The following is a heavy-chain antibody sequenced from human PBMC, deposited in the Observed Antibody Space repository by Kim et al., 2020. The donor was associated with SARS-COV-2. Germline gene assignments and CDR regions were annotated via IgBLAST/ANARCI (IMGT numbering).Heavy chain of an antibody. V-gene: IGHV3-21*01. Sequence: GGSLRLSCVASGFSFSTYSMNWVRQAPGKGLEWVSAINNDGASNYDADSVKGRFTISRDNAKNSLYLQMNSLRAEDTAVYYCEREQWRHFDYWGQGTLVTVSS. CDR3: EREQWRHFDY. CDR1: GFSFSTYS. CDR2: INNDGASN. J-gene: IGHJ4*02. D-gene: IGHD6-19*01.